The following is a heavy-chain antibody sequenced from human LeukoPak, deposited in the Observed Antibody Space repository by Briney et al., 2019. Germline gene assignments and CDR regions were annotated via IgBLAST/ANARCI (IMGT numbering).Heavy chain of an antibody. D-gene: IGHD6-19*01. Sequence: ASVKVSCKASGYTFTRYALYWVRQAPGQRLEWMGWINAGTAITKYSQKFQDRVTISRDTSARTVYMELNSLRFEDTALYYCARPLAVAGFDYWGQGTLVTVSS. CDR1: GYTFTRYA. CDR2: INAGTAIT. V-gene: IGHV1-3*01. J-gene: IGHJ4*02. CDR3: ARPLAVAGFDY.